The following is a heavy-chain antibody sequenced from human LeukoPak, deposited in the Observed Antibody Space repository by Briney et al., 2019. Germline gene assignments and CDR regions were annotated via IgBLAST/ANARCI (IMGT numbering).Heavy chain of an antibody. D-gene: IGHD2-8*01. Sequence: AAVKVSCTASGYTSTSYGISWVRHAPRQGGEWMGSISAYNGNTNYAQKLRGGVTITTDTSASTAYIVLRNMRADETPAYYSARDTECPLGYCTNGVCLGDYWGQGTLVTVSS. J-gene: IGHJ4*02. CDR1: GYTSTSYG. CDR3: ARDTECPLGYCTNGVCLGDY. CDR2: ISAYNGNT. V-gene: IGHV1-18*01.